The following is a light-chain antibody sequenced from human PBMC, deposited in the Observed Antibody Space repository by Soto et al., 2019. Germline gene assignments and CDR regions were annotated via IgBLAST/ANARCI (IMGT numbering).Light chain of an antibody. CDR3: QQAISFPIT. CDR2: ATS. J-gene: IGKJ5*01. Sequence: DIQMTQSPSSLSATVGDRVTITCRASQSISFYLNWYQQKPGKAPNLLIYATSSLQSGVPSRFSGSGSGTDFNLTISSLQPEDFATYYCQQAISFPITFGQGTRLEIK. CDR1: QSISFY. V-gene: IGKV1-39*01.